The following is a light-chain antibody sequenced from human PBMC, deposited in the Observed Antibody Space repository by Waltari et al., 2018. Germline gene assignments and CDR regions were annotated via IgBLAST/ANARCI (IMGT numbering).Light chain of an antibody. Sequence: QSALTQPASVSASPGQSITISCTGTTTDVAASNFFSWSQQHPGRAPQLMIYDVTERPSGISYRFSGSKSANTASLTISGLLPEDEAIYYCSSFTDTHTLLFGGGTTVTVL. CDR2: DVT. V-gene: IGLV2-14*03. CDR3: SSFTDTHTLL. J-gene: IGLJ2*01. CDR1: TTDVAASNF.